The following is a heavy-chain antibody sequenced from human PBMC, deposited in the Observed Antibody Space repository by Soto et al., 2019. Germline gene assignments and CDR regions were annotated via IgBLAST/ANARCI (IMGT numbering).Heavy chain of an antibody. Sequence: GGSLRLSCAASGFTFSSYWMHWVRQAPGKGLEWVSRIKSDGSGTTYADSVKGRLTISRDNAKNTLYLQMNSLRAEDTAVYYCARGDGDYYDGNGYLGRHWGQGTLVTVSS. CDR3: ARGDGDYYDGNGYLGRH. J-gene: IGHJ4*02. V-gene: IGHV3-74*01. CDR2: IKSDGSGT. CDR1: GFTFSSYW. D-gene: IGHD3-22*01.